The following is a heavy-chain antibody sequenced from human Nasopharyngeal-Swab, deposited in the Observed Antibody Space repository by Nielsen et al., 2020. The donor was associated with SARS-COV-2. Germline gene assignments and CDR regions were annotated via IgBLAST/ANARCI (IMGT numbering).Heavy chain of an antibody. V-gene: IGHV4-30-2*06. CDR3: ARGKDFGEYYFDY. CDR1: GGSISSADYS. Sequence: SETLSLTCVVSGGSISSADYSWNWIRQSPGRGLEWIGNIYHSGSTSYNPSLKSRVTISVDRSKSHFSLKMTSVTAADTAVYFCARGKDFGEYYFDYWGQGTPVTVSS. J-gene: IGHJ4*02. D-gene: IGHD3-10*01. CDR2: IYHSGST.